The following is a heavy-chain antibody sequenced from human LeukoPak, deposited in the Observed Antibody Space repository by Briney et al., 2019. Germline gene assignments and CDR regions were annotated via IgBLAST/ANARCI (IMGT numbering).Heavy chain of an antibody. V-gene: IGHV3-7*03. CDR2: IKEDGSDK. D-gene: IGHD5-24*01. CDR1: GFTFSSYA. J-gene: IGHJ4*02. CDR3: ARGGYSRGDY. Sequence: GGSLRLSCAASGFTFSSYAMSWVRQAPGKGLEWVANIKEDGSDKYYVDSVKGRFTISRDNAKNSLYMQMNSLRAEDTAVYYCARGGYSRGDYWGQGTLVTVSS.